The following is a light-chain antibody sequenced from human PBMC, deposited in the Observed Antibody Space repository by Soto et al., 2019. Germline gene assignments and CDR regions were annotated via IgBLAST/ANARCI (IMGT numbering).Light chain of an antibody. V-gene: IGKV3-15*01. Sequence: ETVMTQSPATLSVSPGPSATLACRACQRVGGDLAWYQQKPGQAPRLLIYGASARATAIPGRFSGSGSGTEFTLTISSLQSEDASVYYCQQYNNWPLTFVGGTKVDIK. CDR2: GAS. J-gene: IGKJ4*01. CDR3: QQYNNWPLT. CDR1: QRVGGD.